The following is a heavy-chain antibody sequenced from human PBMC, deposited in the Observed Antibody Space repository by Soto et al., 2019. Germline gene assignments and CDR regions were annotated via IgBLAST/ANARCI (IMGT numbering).Heavy chain of an antibody. CDR1: GYTFTSYG. V-gene: IGHV1-18*01. CDR2: ISAYNGNT. CDR3: ARRPLAAAGRSYFDY. D-gene: IGHD6-13*01. Sequence: QVQLVQSGAEVKKPGASVKVSCKASGYTFTSYGISWVRQAPGQGLEWMGWISAYNGNTNYAQKLQGRVTMTTETSTSTADMELRSLRSDDTAVYYCARRPLAAAGRSYFDYWGQGTLVTVSS. J-gene: IGHJ4*02.